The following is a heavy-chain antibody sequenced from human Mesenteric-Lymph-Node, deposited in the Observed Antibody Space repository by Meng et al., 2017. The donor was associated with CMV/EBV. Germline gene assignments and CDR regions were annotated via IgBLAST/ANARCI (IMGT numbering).Heavy chain of an antibody. D-gene: IGHD6-13*01. CDR3: AREESNPVADTLIAAAGIGDYYYYYGMDV. J-gene: IGHJ6*02. Sequence: APGQGLEWMGRINPNSGGTNYAQKFRGRVTRTRDTSISTAYMELRRLRSDDTAVYYCAREESNPVADTLIAAAGIGDYYYYYGMDVWGQGTTVTVSS. V-gene: IGHV1-2*06. CDR2: INPNSGGT.